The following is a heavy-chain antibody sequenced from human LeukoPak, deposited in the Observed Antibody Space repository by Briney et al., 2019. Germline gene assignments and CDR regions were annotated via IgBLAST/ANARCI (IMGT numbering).Heavy chain of an antibody. J-gene: IGHJ6*02. CDR1: GFSFSYYA. Sequence: GGSLRLSCAASGFSFSYYAMSWVRPAPGKGLDWVSAISTGGGSTFYADSVKGRFTISRDNSKNTLYLQMDSLRAEDTAVYSCAKSDRYCSSTSCYPLYYYYGVDVWGHGTPVTVSS. CDR3: AKSDRYCSSTSCYPLYYYYGVDV. D-gene: IGHD2-2*01. V-gene: IGHV3-23*01. CDR2: ISTGGGST.